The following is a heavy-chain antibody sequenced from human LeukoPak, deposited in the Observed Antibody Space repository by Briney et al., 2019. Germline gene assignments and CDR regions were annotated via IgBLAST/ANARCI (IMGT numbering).Heavy chain of an antibody. V-gene: IGHV4-30-4*01. CDR1: GGFISSGDYY. CDR2: IFYSGTT. Sequence: SETLSLTCSVSGGFISSGDYYWNWIRQPPGKGLEWIGYIFYSGTTYYNPSLKSRITISIDTSKKQFSLSLRSVTAADTAVYYCARVPRILRVFDYWGQGILVTVSS. D-gene: IGHD2-21*01. J-gene: IGHJ4*02. CDR3: ARVPRILRVFDY.